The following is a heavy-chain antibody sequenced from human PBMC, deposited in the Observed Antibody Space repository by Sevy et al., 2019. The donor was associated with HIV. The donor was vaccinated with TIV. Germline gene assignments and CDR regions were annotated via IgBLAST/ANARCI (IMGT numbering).Heavy chain of an antibody. V-gene: IGHV1-58*01. CDR1: GFTFTSSA. CDR3: AAGTPEGRYFDWLLRGLDY. CDR2: IVVGSGNT. J-gene: IGHJ4*02. Sequence: ASVKVSCKASGFTFTSSAVQWVRQARGQRLEWIGWIVVGSGNTNYAQKFQERVTITRDMSTSTAYMERSSLRSEDTAVYYCAAGTPEGRYFDWLLRGLDYWGQGTLVTVSS. D-gene: IGHD3-9*01.